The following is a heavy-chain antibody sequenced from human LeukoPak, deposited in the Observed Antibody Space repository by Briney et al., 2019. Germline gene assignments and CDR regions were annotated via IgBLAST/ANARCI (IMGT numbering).Heavy chain of an antibody. Sequence: GGSLRLSCAGSGFTFSRYSMSWLRQAAGRGLEWVASICKSGGDKYYADSVRGRFTISRDNSKNTLYPQMNSLKAEDTAVYYCAKDMESAYDCSGYYSPFDAWAQGILVTVSS. J-gene: IGHJ4*02. D-gene: IGHD3-22*01. CDR1: GFTFSRYS. CDR2: ICKSGGDK. CDR3: AKDMESAYDCSGYYSPFDA. V-gene: IGHV3-23*01.